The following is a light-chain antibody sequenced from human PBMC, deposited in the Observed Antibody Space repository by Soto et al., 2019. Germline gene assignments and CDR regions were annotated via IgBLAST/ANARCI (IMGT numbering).Light chain of an antibody. J-gene: IGKJ4*01. CDR2: KAS. V-gene: IGKV1-5*03. Sequence: DIQMTQSPSSLSASVGDRVTITCRASESISNWLAWYQQKPGKAPKLLIFKASSLEGGVPSRFSGSGSGTEFTLTISRLQPEDFATYSCQQYTTYPLTFGGGTKVEIK. CDR3: QQYTTYPLT. CDR1: ESISNW.